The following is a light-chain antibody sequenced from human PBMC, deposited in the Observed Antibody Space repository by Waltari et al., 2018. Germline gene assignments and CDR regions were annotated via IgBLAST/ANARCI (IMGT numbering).Light chain of an antibody. V-gene: IGKV2-29*02. Sequence: DIVMTQTPLSLSVTPGQPASISCKSSQSLLHSDGKTYLFWYLQKPGQSPQLLIYEVSSRCSGVTVRFSGSGSGTDFTLKISRVEAEDVGVYYCMQGIHLPPYTFGQGTKLEIK. CDR3: MQGIHLPPYT. CDR1: QSLLHSDGKTY. J-gene: IGKJ2*01. CDR2: EVS.